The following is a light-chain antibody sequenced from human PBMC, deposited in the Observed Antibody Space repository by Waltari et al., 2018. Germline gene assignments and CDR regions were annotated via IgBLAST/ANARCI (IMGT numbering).Light chain of an antibody. CDR1: QDISKS. V-gene: IGKV1-33*01. CDR3: QQHDNLPIT. CDR2: AAS. Sequence: DIQMTQSPSSLSASVGDRVTFTCQASQDISKSLNWYQQKPGKAPKLLFHAASILEAGVPSRFRGSGSGTDFTFTISSLQAEDIGTYYCQQHDNLPITFGQGTRLEIK. J-gene: IGKJ5*01.